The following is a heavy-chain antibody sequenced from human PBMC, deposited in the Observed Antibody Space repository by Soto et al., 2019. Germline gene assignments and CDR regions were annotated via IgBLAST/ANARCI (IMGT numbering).Heavy chain of an antibody. Sequence: SETLSLTCTVSGGSISGYYWSWIRQPPGRGLEWIGYMYNTGSTVYNPSFKSRVTISVDTSKNQFSLKLNSVTAADTAVYYCARDLWGYCGTDCYPLDVWGQGTTVTVS. D-gene: IGHD2-21*02. CDR2: MYNTGST. CDR1: GGSISGYY. V-gene: IGHV4-59*01. J-gene: IGHJ6*02. CDR3: ARDLWGYCGTDCYPLDV.